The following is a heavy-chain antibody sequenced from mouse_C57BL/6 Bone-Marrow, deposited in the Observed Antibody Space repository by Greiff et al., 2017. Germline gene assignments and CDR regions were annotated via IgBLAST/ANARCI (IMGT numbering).Heavy chain of an antibody. V-gene: IGHV14-1*01. CDR1: GFNIKDYY. D-gene: IGHD1-1*01. CDR3: TTLFGYYGLYYAMDY. CDR2: IDPEDGDT. Sequence: VQLKQSGAELVRPGASVKLSCTASGFNIKDYYMHWVKPRPEQGLAWIGRIDPEDGDTEYAPKFQGKATMTAATSSNTAYLQLSSLTSEDTAVYYCTTLFGYYGLYYAMDYWGQGTSVTVSS. J-gene: IGHJ4*01.